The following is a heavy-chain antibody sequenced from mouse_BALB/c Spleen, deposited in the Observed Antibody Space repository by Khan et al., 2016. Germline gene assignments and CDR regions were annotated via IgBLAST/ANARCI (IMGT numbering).Heavy chain of an antibody. CDR3: GRLVCDAIDY. J-gene: IGHJ4*01. CDR2: IHYSDST. CDR1: GYSITSGYS. V-gene: IGHV3-1*02. Sequence: EVQLQESGPDLVKPSQSLSLTCTVSGYSITSGYSWHWIRQFPGNKLEWMGYIHYSDSTNYNPSLTSRISITRDTSKNQSFLQLNSGSTEDTAPYYYGRLVCDAIDYWGQGTSVTVSS. D-gene: IGHD2-10*02.